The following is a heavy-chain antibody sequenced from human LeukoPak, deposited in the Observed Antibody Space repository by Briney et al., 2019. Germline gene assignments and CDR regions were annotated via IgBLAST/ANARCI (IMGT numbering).Heavy chain of an antibody. CDR3: ARDCDYRVDC. CDR2: IRENNGNT. D-gene: IGHD4-11*01. J-gene: IGHJ4*02. CDR1: GCSFTNCG. V-gene: IGHV1-18*01. Sequence: ASVKVSCKTSGCSFTNCGISWVRQAPGHGLEWMAWIRENNGNTKYAQNVQGRLTMTTDTSTSTAYMELRGLRSDDTAVYYCARDCDYRVDCWGQGTLVTVSS.